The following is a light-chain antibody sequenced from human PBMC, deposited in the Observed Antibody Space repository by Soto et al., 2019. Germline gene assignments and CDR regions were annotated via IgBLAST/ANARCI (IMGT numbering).Light chain of an antibody. Sequence: MTQSPSSLSASVGDRVTITCRASQGISSWLAWYQHKPGQAPRLLISGASTGATGIPARFSGSGSGTEFTLTISRLEPEDFAVYYCQQYGSSGTFGQGTKVDIK. J-gene: IGKJ1*01. V-gene: IGKV3-15*01. CDR1: QGISSW. CDR3: QQYGSSGT. CDR2: GAS.